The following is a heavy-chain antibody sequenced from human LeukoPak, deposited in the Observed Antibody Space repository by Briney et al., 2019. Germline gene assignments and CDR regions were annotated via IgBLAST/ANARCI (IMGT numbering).Heavy chain of an antibody. D-gene: IGHD5-12*01. V-gene: IGHV1-18*01. CDR3: ARVGPDIVATIDTCYYGMDV. CDR2: ISAYNGNT. CDR1: GYTFTSYG. J-gene: IGHJ6*02. Sequence: GASVKVSCKASGYTFTSYGISWVRQAPGQGLEWMGWISAYNGNTNYAQELQGRVTMTTDTSTSTAYMGLRSLRSDDTAVYYCARVGPDIVATIDTCYYGMDVWGQGTTVTVSS.